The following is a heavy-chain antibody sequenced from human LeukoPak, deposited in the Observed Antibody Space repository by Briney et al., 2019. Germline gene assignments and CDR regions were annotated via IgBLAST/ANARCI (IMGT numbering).Heavy chain of an antibody. J-gene: IGHJ4*02. CDR1: GGSISSSNYS. D-gene: IGHD6-13*01. CDR2: THYSGST. CDR3: ARGAAGTGAADY. Sequence: SETLSLTCTVYGGSISSSNYSWGWIRQPPGKGLEWIGYTHYSGSTKYNPSLKSRLTMSLDTSKNQFSLRLSSVTAADTAVYFCARGAAGTGAADYWGQGTLVTVSS. V-gene: IGHV4-61*05.